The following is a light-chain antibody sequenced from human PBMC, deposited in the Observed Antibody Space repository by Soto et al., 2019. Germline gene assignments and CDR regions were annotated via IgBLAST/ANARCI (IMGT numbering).Light chain of an antibody. CDR2: GAS. J-gene: IGKJ1*01. CDR3: QQYNNWPRT. V-gene: IGKV3-15*01. CDR1: QSVSSS. Sequence: EIVMTQSPVTLSVSPGERATLSCRASQSVSSSLAWYQHKPGQAPRLLIYGASTRATGFPTRFSGSGSGTEFTLTISSLRSEDFAVYYCQQYNNWPRTFGQGTKVDIK.